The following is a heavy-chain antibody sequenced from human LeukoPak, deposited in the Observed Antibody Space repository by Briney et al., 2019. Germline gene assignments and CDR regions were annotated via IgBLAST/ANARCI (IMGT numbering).Heavy chain of an antibody. CDR2: INHSGST. CDR3: GRGKITSGWSPRRPTAKYSHH. CDR1: GGSFSGYY. V-gene: IGHV4-34*01. J-gene: IGHJ1*01. D-gene: IGHD6-19*01. Sequence: SETLSLTCAVYGGSFSGYYWSWIRQPPGKGLEWIGEINHSGSTNYNPSLKSRVTISVDTSKNQFSLKLSSVTAADTAVYYCGRGKITSGWSPRRPTAKYSHHWARAPWSPSPQ.